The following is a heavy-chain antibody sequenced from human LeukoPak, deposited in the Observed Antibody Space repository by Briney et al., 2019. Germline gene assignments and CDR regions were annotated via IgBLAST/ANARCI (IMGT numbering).Heavy chain of an antibody. CDR2: IYHSGST. CDR1: GYSISSGYY. J-gene: IGHJ4*02. CDR3: ARVRPGTTDFDY. V-gene: IGHV4-38-2*01. Sequence: SETLSLTCAVSGYSISSGYYWGWIRQPPGKGLEWIGSIYHSGSTYYNPSLKSRVTISVDTSKNQFSLKPSSVTAADTAVYYCARVRPGTTDFDYWGQGTLVTVSS. D-gene: IGHD1-7*01.